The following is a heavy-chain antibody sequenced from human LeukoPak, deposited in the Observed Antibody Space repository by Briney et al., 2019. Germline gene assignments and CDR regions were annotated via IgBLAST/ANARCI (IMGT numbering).Heavy chain of an antibody. CDR2: ISYDGSNK. D-gene: IGHD5-12*01. CDR1: GFTFSSYA. Sequence: GGSLRLSCAASGFTFSSYAMHWVRQAPGKGLEWVAVISYDGSNKYYADSVKGRFTISRDDSKNTLYLQMNSLRAEDTAVYYCARDGDSGYDFGRLDYWGQGTLVTVSS. CDR3: ARDGDSGYDFGRLDY. J-gene: IGHJ4*02. V-gene: IGHV3-30*04.